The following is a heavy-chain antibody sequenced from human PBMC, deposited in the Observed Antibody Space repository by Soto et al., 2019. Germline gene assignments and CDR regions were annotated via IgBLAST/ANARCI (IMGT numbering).Heavy chain of an antibody. V-gene: IGHV1-69*13. Sequence: ASVKVSCKASGGTFSSYAISWVRQAPGQGLEWMGGIIPIFGTANYAQKFQGRVTITADGSTSTAYMELSSLRSEDTAVYYCARKDDSSGWYFDYWGQGTLVTVSS. D-gene: IGHD6-19*01. CDR3: ARKDDSSGWYFDY. CDR1: GGTFSSYA. J-gene: IGHJ4*02. CDR2: IIPIFGTA.